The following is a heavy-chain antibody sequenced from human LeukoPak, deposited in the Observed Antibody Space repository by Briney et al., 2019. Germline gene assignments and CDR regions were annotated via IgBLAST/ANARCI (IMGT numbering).Heavy chain of an antibody. CDR2: ISASGSS. V-gene: IGHV4-4*07. D-gene: IGHD6-25*01. J-gene: IGHJ5*02. CDR1: GGSVSSYY. CDR3: ATEGGGPRWLDP. Sequence: SETLSLTCSVSGGSVSSYYWSWIRQPAGKGLEWIGRISASGSSNYNPSLRSRVVMSVDTPKNQFSLNLSSVTAADTAVYYCATEGGGPRWLDPWGQGTLVTVSS.